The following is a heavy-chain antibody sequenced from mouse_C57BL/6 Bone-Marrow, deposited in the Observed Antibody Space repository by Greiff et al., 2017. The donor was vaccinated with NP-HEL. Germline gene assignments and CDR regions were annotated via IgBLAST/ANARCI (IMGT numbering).Heavy chain of an antibody. Sequence: QVTLKVSGPGILQPSQTLSLTCSFSGFSLSTFGMGVGWIRQPSGKGLEWLAHIWWDDDKYYNPALTSRLPISKDTSKNQIFLKIANVDTADTATYYCARKGNSPYYYGSSPFAYWGQGTLVTVSA. CDR1: GFSLSTFGMG. CDR3: ARKGNSPYYYGSSPFAY. CDR2: IWWDDDK. V-gene: IGHV8-8*01. D-gene: IGHD1-1*01. J-gene: IGHJ3*01.